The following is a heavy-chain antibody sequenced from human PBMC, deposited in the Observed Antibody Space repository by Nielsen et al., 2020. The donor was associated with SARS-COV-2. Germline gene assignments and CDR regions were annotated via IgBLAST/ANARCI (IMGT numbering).Heavy chain of an antibody. J-gene: IGHJ4*02. CDR2: ISFDGDKR. CDR3: ARERRLGAHSAPFDY. V-gene: IGHV3-30*03. D-gene: IGHD1-26*01. Sequence: GESLKISCAASGFTFPTFDMHWVRQAPGKGLEWVASISFDGDKRFHADSVQGRFSISRDNSNSTVDLQMNSLRPEDTAVYYCARERRLGAHSAPFDYWGQGTLVTVSS. CDR1: GFTFPTFD.